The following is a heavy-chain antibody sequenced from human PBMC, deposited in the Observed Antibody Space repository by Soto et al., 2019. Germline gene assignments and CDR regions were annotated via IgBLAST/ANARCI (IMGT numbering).Heavy chain of an antibody. V-gene: IGHV3-30*14. Sequence: QVQLVESGGGVVQPGRSLRLSCKASGFTLRNYAMHWVRQAPGKGLEWLGVISYDGSRQFYADSLEGRFTNSRDGSKNTPYLQMNSPRLEVAAVYFCGRVKNSGDYRTADHWGQGTLVTVSS. CDR1: GFTLRNYA. CDR3: GRVKNSGDYRTADH. CDR2: ISYDGSRQ. J-gene: IGHJ4*02. D-gene: IGHD3-22*01.